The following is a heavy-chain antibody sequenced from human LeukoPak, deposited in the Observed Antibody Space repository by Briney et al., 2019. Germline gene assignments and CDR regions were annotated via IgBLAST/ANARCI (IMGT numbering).Heavy chain of an antibody. V-gene: IGHV4-39*02. CDR2: IYYSGST. CDR1: GGSISSSSYY. J-gene: IGHJ3*02. D-gene: IGHD4-17*01. CDR3: ARDIRVPTTLDI. Sequence: SETLSLTCTVSGGSISSSSYYWGWIRQPPGKGLEWIGSIYYSGSTYYNPSLKSRVTISVDTSKNQFSLKLSSVTAADTAVYYCARDIRVPTTLDIWGQGTMVTVSS.